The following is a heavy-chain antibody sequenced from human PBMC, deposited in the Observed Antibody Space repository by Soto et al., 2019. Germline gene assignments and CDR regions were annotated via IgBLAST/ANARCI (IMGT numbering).Heavy chain of an antibody. V-gene: IGHV1-24*01. J-gene: IGHJ3*02. CDR2: FDPEDGET. CDR3: ATDLLDPDAFDI. Sequence: ASVKVSCKASGYSFTGNSMHWVRQAPGKGLEWMGGFDPEDGETIYAQKFQGRVTMTEDTSTDTAYMELSSLRSEDTAVYYCATDLLDPDAFDIWGQGTMVTVSS. D-gene: IGHD1-1*01. CDR1: GYSFTGNS.